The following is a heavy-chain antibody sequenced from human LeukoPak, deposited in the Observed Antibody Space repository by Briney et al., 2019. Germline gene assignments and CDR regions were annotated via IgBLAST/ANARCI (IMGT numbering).Heavy chain of an antibody. V-gene: IGHV3-53*01. CDR2: IYSGGST. J-gene: IGHJ5*02. CDR1: GFTVSSNY. CDR3: ARDKGLAAAGTGWFDP. D-gene: IGHD6-13*01. Sequence: QTGGSLRLSCAASGFTVSSNYMSWVRQAPGTGLEWVSVIYSGGSTYYADSVKGRFTISRDNSKNTLYLQMNSLRAEDTAVYYCARDKGLAAAGTGWFDPWGQGTLVTVSS.